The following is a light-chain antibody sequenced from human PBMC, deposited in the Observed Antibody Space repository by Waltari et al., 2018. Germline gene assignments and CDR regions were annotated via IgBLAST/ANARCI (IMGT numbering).Light chain of an antibody. CDR1: QSISSW. CDR3: QQYNSYSPRFT. V-gene: IGKV1-5*03. J-gene: IGKJ4*01. CDR2: KAS. Sequence: DIQMTQSPSTLSASVGDRVTITCRASQSISSWLAWYQQKPGKAPKLLLYKASSLESGVPSRFSGSGSGTEFTLTISSLQPDDFATYYCQQYNSYSPRFTVGGGTKVEIK.